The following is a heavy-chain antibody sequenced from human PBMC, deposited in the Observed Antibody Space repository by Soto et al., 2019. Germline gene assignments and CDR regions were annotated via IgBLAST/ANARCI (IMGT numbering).Heavy chain of an antibody. V-gene: IGHV5-10-1*01. Sequence: PGESLKISCKGSGYSFAGYWITWVRQKPGKGLEWMGRIDPSDSQTYYSPSFRGHVTISATKSITTVFLQWSSLRASDTAMYYCARHRYDSDTGRTCQYYLYCCGRGTPVTASS. CDR3: ARHRYDSDTGRTCQYYLYC. J-gene: IGHJ4*02. D-gene: IGHD3-22*01. CDR1: GYSFAGYW. CDR2: IDPSDSQT.